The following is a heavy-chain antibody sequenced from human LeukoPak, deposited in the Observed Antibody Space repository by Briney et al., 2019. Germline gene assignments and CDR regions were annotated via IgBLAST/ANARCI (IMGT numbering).Heavy chain of an antibody. D-gene: IGHD2-2*02. CDR1: GGSISSGSYY. CDR3: ATYTPSNAFDI. V-gene: IGHV4-61*02. Sequence: SETLSLTRTVSGGSISSGSYYWSWIRQPAGKGLEWIGRIYTSGSTNYNPSLKSRVTISVDTSKNQFSLKLSSVTAADTAVYYCATYTPSNAFDIWGQGTMVTVSS. J-gene: IGHJ3*02. CDR2: IYTSGST.